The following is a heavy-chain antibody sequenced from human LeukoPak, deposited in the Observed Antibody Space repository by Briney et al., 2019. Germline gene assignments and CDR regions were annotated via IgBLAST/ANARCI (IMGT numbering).Heavy chain of an antibody. CDR3: ARDGTGRYYFDY. CDR2: IYYSGST. J-gene: IGHJ4*02. CDR1: GGSISSSSYY. V-gene: IGHV4-39*02. Sequence: SETLSLTCTVSGGSISSSSYYWGWIRQPPGKGLEWIGSIYYSGSTYYNPSLKSRVTISVDTSKNQFSLKLSSVTAADTAVYYCARDGTGRYYFDYWGQGTLVTVSS. D-gene: IGHD1-1*01.